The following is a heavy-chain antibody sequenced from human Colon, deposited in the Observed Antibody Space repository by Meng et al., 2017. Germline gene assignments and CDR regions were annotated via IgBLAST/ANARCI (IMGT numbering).Heavy chain of an antibody. CDR2: TDHRGSA. Sequence: HGSGPGPVELLVLLVLAGLCGCACVSVNSRWSWVRQPPGRGLEWIGQTDHRGSAYYRPSLTSRVTMSLDKSRNQFSLRLTSVTAADTAVYYCARHGGYYQDFWGQGTLVTVSS. D-gene: IGHD4-23*01. CDR3: ARHGGYYQDF. V-gene: IGHV4-4*03. CDR1: ACVSVNSR. J-gene: IGHJ4*02.